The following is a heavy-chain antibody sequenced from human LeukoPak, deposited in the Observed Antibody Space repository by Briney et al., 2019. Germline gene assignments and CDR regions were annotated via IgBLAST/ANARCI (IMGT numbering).Heavy chain of an antibody. Sequence: GASVKVSCKASGGTFSSYAISWVRQAPGQGLEWMGRIIPIFGTANYAQKFQGRVTITTDESTSTAYMELSSLRSEDTAVYYCARDATAVWYYDSSGYRWFDPWGQGTLVTVSS. J-gene: IGHJ5*02. V-gene: IGHV1-69*05. CDR2: IIPIFGTA. D-gene: IGHD3-22*01. CDR3: ARDATAVWYYDSSGYRWFDP. CDR1: GGTFSSYA.